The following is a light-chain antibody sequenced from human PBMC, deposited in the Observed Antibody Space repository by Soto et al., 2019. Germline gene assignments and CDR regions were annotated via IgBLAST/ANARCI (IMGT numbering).Light chain of an antibody. Sequence: QSALTQPASVSGSPGQSITISCTGTSSDVGGYNYVSWYQHRPGKAPELIIYGVSNRPSGVSLRFSGSKSDNTASLTISGLQAEDEAEYCCTSYTTISTLVVFGGGTKLTVL. V-gene: IGLV2-14*03. CDR2: GVS. J-gene: IGLJ2*01. CDR3: TSYTTISTLVV. CDR1: SSDVGGYNY.